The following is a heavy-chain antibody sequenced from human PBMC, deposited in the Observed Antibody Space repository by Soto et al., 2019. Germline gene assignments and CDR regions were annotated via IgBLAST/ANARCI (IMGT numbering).Heavy chain of an antibody. CDR1: GGTFSSYA. CDR2: IIPIFGTA. Sequence: QVQLEQSGAEVKRPGSSVKVSCEPSGGTFSSYAVNWVRQAPGQGLEWMGGIIPIFGTANYAQKFQGRVTITADRSTSTSYMELSSLRSDDTAVYYCAGEGAAGRKWFDPWGQGTLVTVSS. V-gene: IGHV1-69*06. D-gene: IGHD6-13*01. J-gene: IGHJ5*02. CDR3: AGEGAAGRKWFDP.